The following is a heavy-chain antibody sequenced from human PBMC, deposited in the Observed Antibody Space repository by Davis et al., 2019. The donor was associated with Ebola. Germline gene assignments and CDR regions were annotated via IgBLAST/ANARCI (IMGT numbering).Heavy chain of an antibody. CDR3: ARDYYDSSGYLWYFDL. J-gene: IGHJ2*01. V-gene: IGHV4-4*02. CDR1: GGSIISGNW. Sequence: SETLSLTCAVSGGSIISGNWWSWVRQPPGKGLEWIGDIYHGGITKHNPSLRGRVTISVDKSKNQISLSLNSVTAADTAVYYCARDYYDSSGYLWYFDLWGRGTLVTVSS. D-gene: IGHD3-22*01. CDR2: IYHGGIT.